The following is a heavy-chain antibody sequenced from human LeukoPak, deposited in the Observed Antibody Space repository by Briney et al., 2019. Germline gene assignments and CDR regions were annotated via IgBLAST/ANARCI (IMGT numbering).Heavy chain of an antibody. CDR2: INTNTGNP. V-gene: IGHV7-4-1*02. CDR1: GYTFTSYA. CDR3: ARGIVVVVAAKGELDLQH. D-gene: IGHD2-15*01. Sequence: WASVKVSCKASGYTFTSYAMNWVRQAPGQGLEWMGWINTNTGNPTYAQGFTGRFVFSLDTSVSTAYLQISSLKAEDTAVYYCARGIVVVVAAKGELDLQHWGQGTLVTISS. J-gene: IGHJ1*01.